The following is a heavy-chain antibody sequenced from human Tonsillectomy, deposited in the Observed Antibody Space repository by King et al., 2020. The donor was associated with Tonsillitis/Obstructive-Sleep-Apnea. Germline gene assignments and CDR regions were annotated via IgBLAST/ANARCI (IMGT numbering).Heavy chain of an antibody. D-gene: IGHD3-10*01. V-gene: IGHV3-15*07. J-gene: IGHJ4*02. CDR2: IKSKPDGGTT. CDR1: AFTFSNAW. Sequence: VQLVESGGGLVKPGGSLRLSCAASAFTFSNAWMIWVRQAPGKGLEWVGRIKSKPDGGTTDYAAPVKGRFTISRDDSKTTLYLQINSLKTEDTAVYYCTAQLLWFGELTPAFDYWGQGTLVTVSS. CDR3: TAQLLWFGELTPAFDY.